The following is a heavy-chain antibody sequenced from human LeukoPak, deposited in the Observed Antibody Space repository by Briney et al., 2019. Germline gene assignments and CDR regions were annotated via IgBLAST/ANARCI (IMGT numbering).Heavy chain of an antibody. CDR2: ISGSGGST. J-gene: IGHJ4*02. CDR1: GFTFSSYA. CDR3: AKGIVVVVAATFDY. Sequence: GGSLRLSCAASGFTFSSYAMSWVRQAPGKGLEWVSAISGSGGSTYYADSVKGRFTISRDNSKNTLYPQMNSLRAEDTAVYYCAKGIVVVVAATFDYWGQGTLVTVSS. D-gene: IGHD2-15*01. V-gene: IGHV3-23*01.